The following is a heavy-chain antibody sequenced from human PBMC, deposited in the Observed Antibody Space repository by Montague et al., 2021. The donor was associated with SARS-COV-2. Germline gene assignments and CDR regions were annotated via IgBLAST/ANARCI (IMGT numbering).Heavy chain of an antibody. J-gene: IGHJ4*02. Sequence: SVKGRFTISRDNSKNTLYLQMNSLRAEDAAVYYCARELKGYVDYWGQGTLVTVSS. CDR3: ARELKGYVDY. V-gene: IGHV3-30*14.